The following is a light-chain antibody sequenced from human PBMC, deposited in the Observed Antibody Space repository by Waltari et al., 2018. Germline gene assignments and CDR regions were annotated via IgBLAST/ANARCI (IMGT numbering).Light chain of an antibody. V-gene: IGKV3-20*01. CDR2: GAS. J-gene: IGKJ4*01. Sequence: EIVLTQSPGPLSLSPGERATLSCSASQSVSSSYLAWYQQKPGQAPRLLIYGASSRATGIPDRFSGSGSGTDFTLTISRLEPEDFAVYYCQQYGSSPFGGGTKVEIK. CDR3: QQYGSSP. CDR1: QSVSSSY.